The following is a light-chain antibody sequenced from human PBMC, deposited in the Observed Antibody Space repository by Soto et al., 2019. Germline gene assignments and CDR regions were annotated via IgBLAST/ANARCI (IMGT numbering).Light chain of an antibody. V-gene: IGKV1D-12*01. Sequence: DIQMTQSPSSVSASVGDRVTITCRASQDISGWLAWFQQKPGKAPNLLIYAASILQSGVPSRFSGSGSGTDFTLTITYLQPEDFATYHCQQANSVPLTFGQGTKVEL. CDR3: QQANSVPLT. J-gene: IGKJ1*01. CDR2: AAS. CDR1: QDISGW.